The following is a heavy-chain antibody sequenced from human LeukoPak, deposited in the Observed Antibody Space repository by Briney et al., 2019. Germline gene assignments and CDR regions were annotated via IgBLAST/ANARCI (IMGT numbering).Heavy chain of an antibody. CDR1: GYTITSYG. CDR2: ISAYNGNK. J-gene: IGHJ4*02. D-gene: IGHD3-22*01. Sequence: ASVKVSCKASGYTITSYGISWVRQAPGQGLEGMGWISAYNGNKNYEQKLQGREIMTTATSTSTASTELRSRSTADTAVNDCSRGLYYYDSSLFDYGGRGALVTVSS. V-gene: IGHV1-18*04. CDR3: SRGLYYYDSSLFDY.